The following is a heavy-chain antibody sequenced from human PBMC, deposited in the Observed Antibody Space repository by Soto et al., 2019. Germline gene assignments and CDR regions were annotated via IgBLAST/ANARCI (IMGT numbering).Heavy chain of an antibody. CDR2: IYHSGST. CDR1: GGSISSGGYS. CDR3: ARSLVYYDILTGYYPWPYYFDY. Sequence: SETLSLTCAVSGGSISSGGYSWSWIRQPPGKGLEWIGYIYHSGSTYYNPSLKSRVTISVDTSKNQFSLKLSSVTAADTAVYYCARSLVYYDILTGYYPWPYYFDYWGQGTLVTVSS. V-gene: IGHV4-30-2*05. J-gene: IGHJ4*02. D-gene: IGHD3-9*01.